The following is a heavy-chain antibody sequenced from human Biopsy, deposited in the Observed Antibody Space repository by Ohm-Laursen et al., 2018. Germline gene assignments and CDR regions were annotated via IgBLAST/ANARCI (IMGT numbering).Heavy chain of an antibody. CDR3: ARGPYGDNAGAFDV. CDR1: GGSFSGYD. CDR2: FSHTGTT. J-gene: IGHJ3*01. Sequence: ETLSLTCAVDGGSFSGYDWTWIRQPPGKGLEWVGEFSHTGTTIYNPSLKSRLTISVDKSKNHFSLRLTSVTAADTATYFCARGPYGDNAGAFDVWGQGTVVTVSS. V-gene: IGHV4-34*01. D-gene: IGHD4/OR15-4a*01.